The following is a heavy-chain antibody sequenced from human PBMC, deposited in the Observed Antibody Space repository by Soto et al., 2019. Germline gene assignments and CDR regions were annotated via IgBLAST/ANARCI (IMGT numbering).Heavy chain of an antibody. CDR1: GGSISSSNW. D-gene: IGHD3-22*01. V-gene: IGHV4-4*02. Sequence: ASETLSLTCGISGGSISSSNWWTWVRQPPGKGLEWIGEIYHSGSTNYNPSLQSRVTILIDKSKNQFSLTLTFVTAADTAVYYCARVPYYFDSSGYPGYGMDVWGQGTTVTVSS. CDR3: ARVPYYFDSSGYPGYGMDV. J-gene: IGHJ6*02. CDR2: IYHSGST.